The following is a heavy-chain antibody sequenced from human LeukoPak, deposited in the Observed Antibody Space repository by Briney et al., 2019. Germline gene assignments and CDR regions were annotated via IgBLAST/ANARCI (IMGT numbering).Heavy chain of an antibody. V-gene: IGHV1-2*02. CDR2: INPNSGGT. D-gene: IGHD5-18*01. CDR1: GYTFTGYY. Sequence: ASVKVSCKASGYTFTGYYMHRVRQAPGQGLEWMGWINPNSGGTNYAQKFQGRVTMTRDTSISTAYMELSRLRSDDTAVYYCARVYGYRGLFDYWGQGTLVTVSS. CDR3: ARVYGYRGLFDY. J-gene: IGHJ4*02.